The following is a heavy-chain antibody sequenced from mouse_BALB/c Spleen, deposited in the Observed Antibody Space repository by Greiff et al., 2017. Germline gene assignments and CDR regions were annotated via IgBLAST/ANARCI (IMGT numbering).Heavy chain of an antibody. Sequence: EVQRVESGGGLVQPGGSRKLSCAASGFTFSSFGMHWVRQAPEKGLEWVAYISSGSSTIYYADTVKGRFTISRDNPKNTLFLQMTSLRSEDTAMYYCARPLTGTNAMDYWGQGTSVTVSS. CDR1: GFTFSSFG. D-gene: IGHD4-1*01. J-gene: IGHJ4*01. CDR3: ARPLTGTNAMDY. V-gene: IGHV5-17*02. CDR2: ISSGSSTI.